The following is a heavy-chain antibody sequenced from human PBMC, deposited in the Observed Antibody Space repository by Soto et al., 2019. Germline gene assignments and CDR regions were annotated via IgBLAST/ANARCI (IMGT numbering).Heavy chain of an antibody. D-gene: IGHD4-17*01. J-gene: IGHJ4*02. V-gene: IGHV4-34*01. CDR3: ARILRNGDSADY. CDR2: INHSGST. CDR1: GGSFSGYY. Sequence: SETLSLTCVVYGGSFSGYYWSWIRQPPGKGLEWIGEINHSGSTNYNPSLKSRVTISVDTSKNQFSLKLSSVTAADTAVYYCARILRNGDSADYWGQGTLVTVSS.